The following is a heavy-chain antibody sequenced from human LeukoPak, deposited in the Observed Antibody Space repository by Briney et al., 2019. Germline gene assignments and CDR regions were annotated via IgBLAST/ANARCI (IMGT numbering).Heavy chain of an antibody. J-gene: IGHJ5*02. D-gene: IGHD2-2*02. CDR2: ISWNSGSI. V-gene: IGHV3-9*03. CDR3: AKDTRPLLYPAGWFDP. CDR1: GFIFDDYA. Sequence: GGSLRLSCAASGFIFDDYAMHWVRQAPGKGLEWVSGISWNSGSIGYADSVKGRFTISRDNAKNSLYLQMNSLRAEDMALYYCAKDTRPLLYPAGWFDPWGQGTLVTVSS.